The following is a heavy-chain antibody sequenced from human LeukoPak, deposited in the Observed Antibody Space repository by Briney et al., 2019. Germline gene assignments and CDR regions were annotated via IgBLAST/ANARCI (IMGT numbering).Heavy chain of an antibody. Sequence: SETLSLTCAVSGGSISSGGYSWSWIRQPPGKGLEWIGYFYHSGSTYYNPSLKSRVTISVDRSKNQFSLKLSSVTAADTAVYYCARVSARLEIYWYFDLWGRGTLVTVSS. J-gene: IGHJ2*01. CDR1: GGSISSGGYS. CDR2: FYHSGST. D-gene: IGHD5-24*01. V-gene: IGHV4-30-2*01. CDR3: ARVSARLEIYWYFDL.